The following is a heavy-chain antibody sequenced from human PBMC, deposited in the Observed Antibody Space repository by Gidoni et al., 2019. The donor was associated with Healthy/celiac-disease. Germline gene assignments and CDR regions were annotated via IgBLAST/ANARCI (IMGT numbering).Heavy chain of an antibody. Sequence: EVQLVESGGGLVKQGRSLRLSCTASGFTFGDSAMSGFRQAPGKGLEWVGFIRSKAYGGTTEYAASVKGRFTISRDDSKSIAYLQMNSLKTEDTAVYYCTRDSDYYGSGSNWGQGTLVTVSS. J-gene: IGHJ4*02. CDR1: GFTFGDSA. CDR3: TRDSDYYGSGSN. CDR2: IRSKAYGGTT. V-gene: IGHV3-49*05. D-gene: IGHD3-10*01.